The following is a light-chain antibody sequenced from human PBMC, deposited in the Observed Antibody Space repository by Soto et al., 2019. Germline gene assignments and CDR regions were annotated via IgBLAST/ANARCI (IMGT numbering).Light chain of an antibody. J-gene: IGLJ2*01. CDR3: QSYDSSLSGSVV. Sequence: HSVLTQPPSVSGAPGQRVTISCTGSSSNIGAGYDVHWYQQLPGTAPKLLIYGNSNRPSGVPDRFSGSKSGTSASLAITGLQAEDEADYYCQSYDSSLSGSVVFGGGTKRTVL. CDR1: SSNIGAGYD. V-gene: IGLV1-40*01. CDR2: GNS.